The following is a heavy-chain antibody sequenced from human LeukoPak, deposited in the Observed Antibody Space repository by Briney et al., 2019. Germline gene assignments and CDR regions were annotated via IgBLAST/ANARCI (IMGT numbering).Heavy chain of an antibody. V-gene: IGHV3-64*01. D-gene: IGHD5-12*01. CDR1: GFTFSSYA. CDR3: AKSVASDAY. Sequence: GGSLRLSCAASGFTFSSYAMHWVRQAPGKGLEYVSAISSNGGSTYYANSVKGRFTISRDNSKNTLYLQMGSLRSEDTAVYYCAKSVASDAYWGQGTLVTVSS. J-gene: IGHJ4*02. CDR2: ISSNGGST.